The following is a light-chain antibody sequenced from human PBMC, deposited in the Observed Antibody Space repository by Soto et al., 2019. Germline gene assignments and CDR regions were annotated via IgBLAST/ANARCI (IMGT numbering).Light chain of an antibody. Sequence: DIQMTQSPSSLSASVGDRVTIVCQASQDITNYLNWYQQKPGKAPKLLIYDASNLETGVPSRFSGSGSATDFTFTISSLQPEDIATYYCQQYADLILTFGGGTKVEIK. V-gene: IGKV1-33*01. CDR1: QDITNY. J-gene: IGKJ4*01. CDR3: QQYADLILT. CDR2: DAS.